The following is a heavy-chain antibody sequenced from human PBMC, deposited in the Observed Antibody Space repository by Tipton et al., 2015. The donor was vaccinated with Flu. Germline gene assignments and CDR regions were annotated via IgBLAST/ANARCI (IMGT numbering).Heavy chain of an antibody. D-gene: IGHD7-27*01. CDR2: ISSAGSTI. J-gene: IGHJ4*02. Sequence: SLRLSCAASGFTFSSYEMNWVRQAPGKGLEWLSYISSAGSTISYADSVRGRFTISRDNAKNSLYLQLNSLRAEDTALYYCATLTGDDYWGQGDLVTVSP. CDR1: GFTFSSYE. CDR3: ATLTGDDY. V-gene: IGHV3-48*03.